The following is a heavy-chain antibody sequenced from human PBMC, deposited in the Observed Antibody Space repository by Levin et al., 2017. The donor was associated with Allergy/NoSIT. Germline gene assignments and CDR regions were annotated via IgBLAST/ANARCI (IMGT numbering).Heavy chain of an antibody. J-gene: IGHJ4*02. CDR2: ISYDAAYK. Sequence: QASETLSLTCAASGFPFKSYAIHWVRQTPGKGLEWVAGISYDAAYKYYAVSVKSRFTISRDNSKNTLYLQMNSLRADDTAVYYCAKSRITMVQGVEYYFDYWGQGTLITVSS. V-gene: IGHV3-30*18. CDR3: AKSRITMVQGVEYYFDY. D-gene: IGHD3-10*01. CDR1: GFPFKSYA.